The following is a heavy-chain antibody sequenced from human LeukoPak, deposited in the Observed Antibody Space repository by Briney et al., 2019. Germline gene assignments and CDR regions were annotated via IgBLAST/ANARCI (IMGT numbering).Heavy chain of an antibody. CDR3: ARGVAVAGTYDY. J-gene: IGHJ4*02. Sequence: PSETLSLTCTVSGGSISSSSYYWGWIRQPPGKGLEWIGSIYYSGSTNNNPSLKSRVTISVDTSKNQFSLKLSSVTAADTAVYYCARGVAVAGTYDYWGQGTLVTVSS. CDR2: IYYSGST. D-gene: IGHD6-19*01. V-gene: IGHV4-39*07. CDR1: GGSISSSSYY.